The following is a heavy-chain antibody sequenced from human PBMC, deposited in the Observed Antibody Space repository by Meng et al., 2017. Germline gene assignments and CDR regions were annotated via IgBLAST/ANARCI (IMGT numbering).Heavy chain of an antibody. CDR3: AKDPQNDDYYDSSGYQS. D-gene: IGHD3-22*01. J-gene: IGHJ4*02. CDR2: IYSGGST. V-gene: IGHV3-53*01. Sequence: GESLKISCAASGFTVSSNYMSWVRQAPGKGLEWVSVIYSGGSTYYADSVKGRFTISRDNSKNTLYLQMNSLRAEDTAVYYCAKDPQNDDYYDSSGYQSWGQGTLVTVSS. CDR1: GFTVSSNY.